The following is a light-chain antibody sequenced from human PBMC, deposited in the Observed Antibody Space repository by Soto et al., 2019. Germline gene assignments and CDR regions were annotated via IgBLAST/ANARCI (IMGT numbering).Light chain of an antibody. Sequence: IVLTQSPGTLSLSPGERATFSCRASQTVSSSYVAWYQQKPGQAPRLIIYGASSRATGIADRFSGSGSGTDFTLTISRLEPEDFAVYYCQQYDSSPSTFGQGTKVEIK. CDR3: QQYDSSPST. CDR1: QTVSSSY. CDR2: GAS. J-gene: IGKJ1*01. V-gene: IGKV3-20*01.